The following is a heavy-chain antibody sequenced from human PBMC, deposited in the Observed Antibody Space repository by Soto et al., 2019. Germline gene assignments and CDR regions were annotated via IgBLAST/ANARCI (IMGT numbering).Heavy chain of an antibody. J-gene: IGHJ6*02. D-gene: IGHD3-10*01. V-gene: IGHV1-2*04. CDR2: INPNSGGT. CDR3: ARERITMVRGGPSYGMDV. Sequence: ASVKVSCKASGYTFTGYYMHWVRQAPGQGLEWMGWINPNSGGTNYAQKFQGWVTMTRDTSISTAYMELSRLRSDDTAVYYCARERITMVRGGPSYGMDVWGQGATVTVSS. CDR1: GYTFTGYY.